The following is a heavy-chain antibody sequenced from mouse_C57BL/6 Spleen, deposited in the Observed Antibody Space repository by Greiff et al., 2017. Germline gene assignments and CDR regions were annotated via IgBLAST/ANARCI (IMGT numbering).Heavy chain of an antibody. J-gene: IGHJ2*01. CDR1: GFTFSDYY. CDR2: INYDGSST. CDR3: ARGGNYDYFDY. D-gene: IGHD2-4*01. Sequence: EVQLVESEGGLVQPGSSMKLSCTASGFTFSDYYMAWVRQVPEKGLEWVANINYDGSSTYYLDSLKSRFIISREHAKNILYLQMSSLKSEDTATYYCARGGNYDYFDYWGQGTTLTVSS. V-gene: IGHV5-16*01.